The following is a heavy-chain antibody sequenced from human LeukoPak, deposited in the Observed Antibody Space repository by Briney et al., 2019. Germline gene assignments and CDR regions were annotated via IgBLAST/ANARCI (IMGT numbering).Heavy chain of an antibody. J-gene: IGHJ5*02. CDR3: ARVPSAIPHWFDP. CDR2: INPNSGGT. CDR1: GYTFTGYY. V-gene: IGHV1-2*02. D-gene: IGHD2-2*02. Sequence: ASVKVSCKASGYTFTGYYMHWVRQAPGQGLEWMGCINPNSGGTNYAQKFQGRVTMTRDTSISTAYMELSSLRSDDTAVYYCARVPSAIPHWFDPWGQGTLVTVSS.